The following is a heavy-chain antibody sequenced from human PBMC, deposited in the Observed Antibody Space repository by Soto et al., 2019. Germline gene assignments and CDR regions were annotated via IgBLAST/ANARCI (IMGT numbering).Heavy chain of an antibody. D-gene: IGHD3-9*01. CDR3: ARGTYYDILTSFDP. Sequence: QVQLQESGPGLVKPSETLSLTCTVSGGSISTYYWSWLRQPPGKGLEWIGYIYYSGGTNYNPSLKSRFTISVDTSKNQFSPKLSSVTAADTAVYYCARGTYYDILTSFDPWGQGTLVTVSS. J-gene: IGHJ5*02. CDR2: IYYSGGT. CDR1: GGSISTYY. V-gene: IGHV4-59*01.